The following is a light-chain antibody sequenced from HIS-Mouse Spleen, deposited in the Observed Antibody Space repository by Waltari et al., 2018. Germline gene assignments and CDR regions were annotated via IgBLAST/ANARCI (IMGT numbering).Light chain of an antibody. CDR3: CSYAGSSTFVV. CDR2: EGS. Sequence: QSALTQPASVSGSPGQSITLSCTGTSSDVGSYNLVSWYQQHPGKAPKLMIYEGSKRPSGVSNRFSGSKSGNTASLTISGLQAEDEADYYCCSYAGSSTFVVFCGGTKLTVL. CDR1: SSDVGSYNL. J-gene: IGLJ2*01. V-gene: IGLV2-23*03.